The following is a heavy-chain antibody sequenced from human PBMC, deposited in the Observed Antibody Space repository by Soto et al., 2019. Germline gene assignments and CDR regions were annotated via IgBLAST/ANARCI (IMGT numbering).Heavy chain of an antibody. Sequence: ASVKVSCKASGYTFTSYYMHWVRQAPGQGLEWMGIINPSGGSTSYAQKFQGRVTMTRDTSTSTVYMELSSLRSEDTAVYYCARDQYDYVWGSLTVDFDIWGQGTMVTVSS. D-gene: IGHD3-16*01. CDR3: ARDQYDYVWGSLTVDFDI. CDR2: INPSGGST. V-gene: IGHV1-46*01. J-gene: IGHJ3*02. CDR1: GYTFTSYY.